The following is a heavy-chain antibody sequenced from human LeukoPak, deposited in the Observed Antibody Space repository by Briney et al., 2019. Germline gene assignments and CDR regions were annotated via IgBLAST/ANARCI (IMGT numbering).Heavy chain of an antibody. J-gene: IGHJ6*03. V-gene: IGHV4-39*07. D-gene: IGHD3/OR15-3a*01. CDR3: VGLRVGHYYYYYMDV. Sequence: SETLSLTCTVSGGSISSSSYYWGWLRQSPGKGLEWIGSIYYSGSTYYNPSLKSRVTISVDTSKNQFSLKLSSVTAADTAVYYCVGLRVGHYYYYYMDVWGKGTTVTVSS. CDR2: IYYSGST. CDR1: GGSISSSSYY.